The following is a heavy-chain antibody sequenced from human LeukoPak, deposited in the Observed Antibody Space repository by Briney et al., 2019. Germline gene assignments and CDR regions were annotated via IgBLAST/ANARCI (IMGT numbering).Heavy chain of an antibody. V-gene: IGHV3-7*01. D-gene: IGHD1-26*01. CDR1: GFTFSSYW. CDR3: VRDKVEGASSLDY. CDR2: IKQDGSEK. J-gene: IGHJ4*02. Sequence: QSGGSLRLSCAASGFTFSSYWMSWVRQAPGKGLEWVANIKQDGSEKYYVDSVKGRFTISRDNAKNSLYLQMNSLTAEDAAVYYCVRDKVEGASSLDYWGQGTLVTVSS.